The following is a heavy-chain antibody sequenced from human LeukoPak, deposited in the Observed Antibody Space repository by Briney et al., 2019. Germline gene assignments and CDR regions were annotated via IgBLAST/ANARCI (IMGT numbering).Heavy chain of an antibody. J-gene: IGHJ6*02. D-gene: IGHD3-10*01. CDR2: IYYSGST. V-gene: IGHV4-30-4*01. CDR3: ASAMVRGVIYYYYGMGV. Sequence: SETLSLTCTVSGGSISSGDYYWSWIRQPPGKGLEWIGYIYYSGSTYYNPSLKSRVTISVDTSKNQFSLKLSSVTAADTAVYYCASAMVRGVIYYYYGMGVWGQRTTVTVSS. CDR1: GGSISSGDYY.